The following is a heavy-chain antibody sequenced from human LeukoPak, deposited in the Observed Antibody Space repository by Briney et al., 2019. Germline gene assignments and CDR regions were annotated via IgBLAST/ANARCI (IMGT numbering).Heavy chain of an antibody. V-gene: IGHV3-30-3*01. CDR3: ARDIRDYDSSAQNYFDY. CDR2: ISYDGSNK. J-gene: IGHJ4*02. D-gene: IGHD3-22*01. CDR1: GFTFSSYA. Sequence: GRSLRLSCAASGFTFSSYAMHWVRQAPGKGLEWVAVISYDGSNKYYADSVKGRFTISRDNSKNTLYLQMNSLRAEDTAVYYCARDIRDYDSSAQNYFDYWGQGTLVTVSS.